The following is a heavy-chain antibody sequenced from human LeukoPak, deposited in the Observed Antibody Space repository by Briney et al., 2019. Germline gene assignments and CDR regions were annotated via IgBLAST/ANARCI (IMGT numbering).Heavy chain of an antibody. CDR2: LSSGAGTL. CDR1: GFTFSDYE. CDR3: ARDNPQTGFSSGWDPFDI. D-gene: IGHD6-19*01. V-gene: IGHV3-48*03. J-gene: IGHJ3*02. Sequence: GGSLRLSCAASGFTFSDYEMNWVRQAPGKGLGWISFLSSGAGTLYYTDSVKGRFTNSSDNAKNSLYLQMNSLRVEDTAVYYCARDNPQTGFSSGWDPFDIWGQGTLVTVSS.